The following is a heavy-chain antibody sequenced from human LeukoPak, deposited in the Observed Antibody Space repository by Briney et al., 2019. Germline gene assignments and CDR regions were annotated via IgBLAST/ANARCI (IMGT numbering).Heavy chain of an antibody. CDR2: INHSGST. CDR3: ARVQRGYSPRVFDY. Sequence: SSETLSLTCAVYGGSFSGYYWSWIRQPPGKGLEWIGEINHSGSTNYNPSLKSRVTISVDTSKNQFSLKLSSVTAADTAVYYCARVQRGYSPRVFDYWGQGTLVTVSS. V-gene: IGHV4-34*01. CDR1: GGSFSGYY. D-gene: IGHD5-18*01. J-gene: IGHJ4*02.